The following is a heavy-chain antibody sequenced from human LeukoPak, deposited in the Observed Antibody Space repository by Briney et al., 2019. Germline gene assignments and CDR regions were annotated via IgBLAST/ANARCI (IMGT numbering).Heavy chain of an antibody. J-gene: IGHJ6*04. V-gene: IGHV4-34*01. Sequence: SETLSLTCAVYGGSFSGYYWSWIRQPPGKGLEWIGEINHSGSTNYNPSLKSRVTISVDTSKNQFSLKLSSVTAADTAVYYCARIVAVWGKGTTVNVSS. CDR2: INHSGST. CDR3: ARIVAV. CDR1: GGSFSGYY. D-gene: IGHD3-16*02.